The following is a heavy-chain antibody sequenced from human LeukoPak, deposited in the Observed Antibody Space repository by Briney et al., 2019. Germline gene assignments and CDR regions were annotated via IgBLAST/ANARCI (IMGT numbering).Heavy chain of an antibody. CDR1: GYSFTSYW. D-gene: IGHD3-22*01. CDR2: IYPGDSDT. Sequence: GESLKISCKGSGYSFTSYWIGWVRQMPGKGLEWMGIIYPGDSDTRYSPSFQGQVTISADKSISTAYLQWSSLKASDTAMYYCARVRNDYYDSSGSPRWFDYWGQGTLVTVSS. CDR3: ARVRNDYYDSSGSPRWFDY. J-gene: IGHJ4*02. V-gene: IGHV5-51*01.